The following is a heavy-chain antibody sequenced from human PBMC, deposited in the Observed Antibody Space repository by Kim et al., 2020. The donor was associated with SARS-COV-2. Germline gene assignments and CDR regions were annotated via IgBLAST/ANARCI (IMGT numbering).Heavy chain of an antibody. V-gene: IGHV4-31*02. CDR2: GSA. J-gene: IGHJ4*02. Sequence: GSAHYTPPLKSRVTISVDTSTNQFSLKLSSVTAADTAVYYCAREETGYFDYWGQGTLVTVSS. CDR3: AREETGYFDY.